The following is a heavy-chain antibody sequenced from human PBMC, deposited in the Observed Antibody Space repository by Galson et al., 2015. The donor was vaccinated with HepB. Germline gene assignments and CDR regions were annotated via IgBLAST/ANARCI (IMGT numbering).Heavy chain of an antibody. CDR2: ISAYNGNT. J-gene: IGHJ5*02. D-gene: IGHD6-13*01. Sequence: SVKVSCKASGYTFTSYGISWVRQAPGQGLEWMGWISAYNGNTNYAQRLQGRVTMTTDTSTSTAYMELRSLRSDDTAVYYCARDRYSSSRGDWFDPWGQGTLVTVSS. V-gene: IGHV1-18*04. CDR1: GYTFTSYG. CDR3: ARDRYSSSRGDWFDP.